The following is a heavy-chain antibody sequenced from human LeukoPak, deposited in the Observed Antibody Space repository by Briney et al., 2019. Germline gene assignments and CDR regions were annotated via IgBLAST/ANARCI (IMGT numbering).Heavy chain of an antibody. CDR2: IYYSGGT. Sequence: SETLSLTCTVSGGSISSYYWSWIRQPPGKGLEWIGYIYYSGGTNYNPSLKSRVTISVDTSKNRFSLKLSSVTAADTAVYYCARSVQYNYDSSGYHPYYFDYWGQGTLVTVSS. V-gene: IGHV4-59*01. CDR1: GGSISSYY. D-gene: IGHD3-22*01. CDR3: ARSVQYNYDSSGYHPYYFDY. J-gene: IGHJ4*02.